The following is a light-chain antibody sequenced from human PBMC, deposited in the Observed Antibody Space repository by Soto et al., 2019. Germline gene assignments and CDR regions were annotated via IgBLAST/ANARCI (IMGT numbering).Light chain of an antibody. J-gene: IGKJ4*01. CDR2: AAS. CDR3: QQANSFPLT. CDR1: QGISSY. V-gene: IGKV1-12*01. Sequence: DIQMTQSPSSVSASVGDRVTITCRASQGISSYLAWYQQKPGKAPNPLIYAASSLHSGVPSRFGGSGSGTDFTLTISSLQPEDFATYYCQQANSFPLTFGGGTKVEIK.